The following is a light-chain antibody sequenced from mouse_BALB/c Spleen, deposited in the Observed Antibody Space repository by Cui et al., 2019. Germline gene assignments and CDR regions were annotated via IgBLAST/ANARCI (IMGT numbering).Light chain of an antibody. CDR2: STS. Sequence: QIVHTQSPEIMSASLGERVTMTCTASSSVSSSYLHWYQQKPGSSPKLWIYSTSNLASGVPARFSGSGSGTSYSLTISSMEAEDAATYYCHQYHRSPYTFGGGTKLEIK. CDR1: SSVSSSY. J-gene: IGKJ2*01. V-gene: IGKV4-74*01. CDR3: HQYHRSPYT.